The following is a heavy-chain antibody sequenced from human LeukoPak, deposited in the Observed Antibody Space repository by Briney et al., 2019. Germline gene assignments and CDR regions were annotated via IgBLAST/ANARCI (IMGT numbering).Heavy chain of an antibody. J-gene: IGHJ4*02. CDR3: TTSVYNFFDF. CDR1: GFTFGNAW. Sequence: GGSLRLSCAASGFTFGNAWLSWVRQAPGKGLEWVGRIKTTTEGATTDYTAPVKDRFSISRDDSKDTVYLQLNSLRTEDTALYFCTTSVYNFFDFWGQGTLATVSS. V-gene: IGHV3-15*01. CDR2: IKTTTEGATT. D-gene: IGHD1-20*01.